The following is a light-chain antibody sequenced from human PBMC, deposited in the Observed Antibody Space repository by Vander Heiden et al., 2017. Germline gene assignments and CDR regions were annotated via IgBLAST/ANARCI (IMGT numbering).Light chain of an antibody. V-gene: IGLV3-1*01. CDR2: QDS. Sequence: YELTQPPPVSTSPGQTATITSSRGNSGGKDPCLYQQKPGQSTILVIYQDSKRRSAIPERFSGSNSGTTATMTMSGTQAMDEDDYYGQEWDSSTAWVFGTGTKVTVL. J-gene: IGLJ1*01. CDR1: NSGGKD. CDR3: QEWDSSTAWV.